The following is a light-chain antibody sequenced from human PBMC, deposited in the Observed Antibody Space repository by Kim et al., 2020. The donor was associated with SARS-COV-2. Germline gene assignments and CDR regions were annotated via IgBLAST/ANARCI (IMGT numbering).Light chain of an antibody. CDR1: TLPEKQ. V-gene: IGLV3-25*03. CDR2: KDN. CDR3: QSADGSGTYV. Sequence: VSPGQTARITCSGDTLPEKQTDWDQQKSGQAPLLVIYKDNERPSGIPGRFSGSSSGTTVTLTISGVQAEDDADYYCQSADGSGTYVFGTGTKVTLL. J-gene: IGLJ1*01.